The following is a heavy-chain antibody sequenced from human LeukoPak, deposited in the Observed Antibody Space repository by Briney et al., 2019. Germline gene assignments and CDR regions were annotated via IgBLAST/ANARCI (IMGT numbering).Heavy chain of an antibody. V-gene: IGHV4-31*03. CDR2: ISYSGST. D-gene: IGHD3-10*01. CDR1: GGSISSGAYY. J-gene: IGHJ4*02. Sequence: SETLSLTCTVSGGSISSGAYYWSWIRQHPGKGLEWIGYISYSGSTYYNPSLKSRVTISVDTSKNQFSLKLSSVTAADTAVYYCARGGTWFGYWGQGTLVTVSS. CDR3: ARGGTWFGY.